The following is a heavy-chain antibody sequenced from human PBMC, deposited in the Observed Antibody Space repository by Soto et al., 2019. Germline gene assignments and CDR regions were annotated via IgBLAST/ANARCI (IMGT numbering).Heavy chain of an antibody. CDR2: IYNGGST. D-gene: IGHD3-3*01. V-gene: IGHV4-30-4*01. Sequence: SETLSLTCTVYGDSVSSVGFHWAWLRRPPGKGLEWIGYIYNGGSTYYRPSLESRMLMSLDATRSHYSLRLTSVTAADTAVYFCARAPVGLDTISYFDYWGQGKLVTVSS. CDR1: GDSVSSVGFH. J-gene: IGHJ4*02. CDR3: ARAPVGLDTISYFDY.